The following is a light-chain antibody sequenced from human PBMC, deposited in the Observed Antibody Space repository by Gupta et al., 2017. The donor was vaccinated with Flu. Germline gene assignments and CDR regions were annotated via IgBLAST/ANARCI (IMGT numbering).Light chain of an antibody. Sequence: DVVMAQSPDILAVSLGERATINCKSSLSVFNSKNYLAWYQQRPGQAPKLLIYWASTRESGVPDRFSGSGSETDFTLTISSLQAEDVAVYFCQQYYKKPPTFGQGTKVEIK. CDR3: QQYYKKPPT. V-gene: IGKV4-1*01. J-gene: IGKJ1*01. CDR2: WAS. CDR1: LSVFNSKNY.